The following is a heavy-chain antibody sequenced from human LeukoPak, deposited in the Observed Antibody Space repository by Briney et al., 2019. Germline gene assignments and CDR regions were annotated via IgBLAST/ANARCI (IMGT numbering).Heavy chain of an antibody. D-gene: IGHD3-10*01. CDR3: ARDRGYSIDS. Sequence: GGSLRLSCAASGFTFSSYSMNWVRQAPGKGLVWVSLIKSDGSSTSYADSVKGRFTISRDNAKDTLYLEMNSLRAEDTAVYYCARDRGYSIDSWGQGTLVTVSS. V-gene: IGHV3-74*01. CDR1: GFTFSSYS. J-gene: IGHJ4*02. CDR2: IKSDGSST.